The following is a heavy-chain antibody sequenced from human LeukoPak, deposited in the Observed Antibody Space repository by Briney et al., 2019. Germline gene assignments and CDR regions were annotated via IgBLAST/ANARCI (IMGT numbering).Heavy chain of an antibody. V-gene: IGHV1-2*02. D-gene: IGHD6-13*01. J-gene: IGHJ4*02. Sequence: ASVKVSCKASGYTFTGYYMHWVRQAPGQGLEWMGWINPNSGGTNYAQKFQGRVTMTRDTSISTAYMELSRLRSDDTAVYYCAREVAAAGIRHIEPFDYWGQGTLATVSS. CDR1: GYTFTGYY. CDR2: INPNSGGT. CDR3: AREVAAAGIRHIEPFDY.